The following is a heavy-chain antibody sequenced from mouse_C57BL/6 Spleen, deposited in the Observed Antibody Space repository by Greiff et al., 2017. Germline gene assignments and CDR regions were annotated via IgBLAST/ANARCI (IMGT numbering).Heavy chain of an antibody. Sequence: VQLQQSGPELVKPGASVKISCKASGYSFTGYYMHWVKQSSETSLEWIGEINPSTGGTSYNQKFKGKATLTVDKSSSTAYMQLKSLTSEDSAVYYCARYDYDGAWCAYWGQGTLVTVSA. V-gene: IGHV1-43*01. CDR1: GYSFTGYY. J-gene: IGHJ3*01. CDR3: ARYDYDGAWCAY. D-gene: IGHD2-4*01. CDR2: INPSTGGT.